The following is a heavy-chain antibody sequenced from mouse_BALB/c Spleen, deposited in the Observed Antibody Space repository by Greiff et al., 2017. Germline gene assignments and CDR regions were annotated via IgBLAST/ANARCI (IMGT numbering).Heavy chain of an antibody. CDR2: IDPSDSYT. J-gene: IGHJ3*01. CDR3: ARAGYYDQSWFAY. V-gene: IGHV1-69*02. Sequence: VQLQQPGAELVKPGASVKLSCKASGYTFTSYWMHWVKQRPGQGLEWIGEIDPSDSYTNYNQKFKGKATLTVDKSSSTAYMQLSSLTSEDSAVYYCARAGYYDQSWFAYWGQGTLVTVSA. D-gene: IGHD2-4*01. CDR1: GYTFTSYW.